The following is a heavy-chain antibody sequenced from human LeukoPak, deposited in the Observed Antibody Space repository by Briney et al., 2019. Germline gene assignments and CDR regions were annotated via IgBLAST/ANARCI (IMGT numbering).Heavy chain of an antibody. J-gene: IGHJ4*02. V-gene: IGHV1-8*01. CDR2: MNPNSGNA. CDR3: AREGGYYFDY. D-gene: IGHD3-16*01. Sequence: ASVKVSCKASGYTFTSYDINWVRQATGQGLEWMGWMNPNSGNAGYAQKFQGRVTMTRNTSLNTAYMEVSSLTSDDSAVYYCAREGGYYFDYWGQGTLVTVSS. CDR1: GYTFTSYD.